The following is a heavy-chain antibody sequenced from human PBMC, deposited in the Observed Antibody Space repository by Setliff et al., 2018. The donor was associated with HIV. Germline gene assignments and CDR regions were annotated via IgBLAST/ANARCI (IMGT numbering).Heavy chain of an antibody. CDR2: ISSSGTT. J-gene: IGHJ4*02. V-gene: IGHV4-4*09. Sequence: SETLSLTCVVSDDSFSNYNWTWIRQPPGKALEWIGYISSSGTTNYNPSLRSRVTISIETSNTRFSLWLRSVTAADTAKYFCARLGRAIDDGGSSLRLDFWGQGMLVTVSS. D-gene: IGHD2-15*01. CDR1: DDSFSNYN. CDR3: ARLGRAIDDGGSSLRLDF.